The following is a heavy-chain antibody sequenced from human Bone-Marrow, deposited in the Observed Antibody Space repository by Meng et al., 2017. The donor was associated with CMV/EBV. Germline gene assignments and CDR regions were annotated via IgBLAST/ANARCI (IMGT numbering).Heavy chain of an antibody. CDR1: GFTFSSYE. Sequence: GGSLRLSCAASGFTFSSYEMNWVRQAPGKGLEWVSYISSSGSTIYYADSVKGRFTISRDNAKNSLYLQMNSLRAEDTAVYYCAKGIREWDYYYYGMDVWGQGPTVTVSS. CDR3: AKGIREWDYYYYGMDV. D-gene: IGHD2-15*01. J-gene: IGHJ6*02. V-gene: IGHV3-48*03. CDR2: ISSSGSTI.